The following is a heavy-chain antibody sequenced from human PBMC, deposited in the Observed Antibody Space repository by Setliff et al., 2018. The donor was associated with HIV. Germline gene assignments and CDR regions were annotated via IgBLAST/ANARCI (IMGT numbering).Heavy chain of an antibody. Sequence: PSETLSLTCTVTGGSISSGGFYWTWIRQHPGKGLEWIGTISYTGSTYYDPSLKSRVTISLDTSKNQFFLKLSSVTAPDTAIYYCARQTWEYYDTLTGYYRSPKNFDSWGQGTLVTVSS. CDR3: ARQTWEYYDTLTGYYRSPKNFDS. CDR2: ISYTGST. V-gene: IGHV4-39*01. D-gene: IGHD3-9*01. J-gene: IGHJ4*02. CDR1: GGSISSGGFY.